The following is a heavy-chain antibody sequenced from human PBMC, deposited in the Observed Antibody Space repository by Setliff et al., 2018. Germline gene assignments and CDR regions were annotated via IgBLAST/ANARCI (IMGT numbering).Heavy chain of an antibody. J-gene: IGHJ5*02. CDR3: ARGRKGSTWTGDS. V-gene: IGHV1-2*02. Sequence: GASVKVSCKASGYTFTDYYMYWVRQAPGQGLEWMGWINSNTGGTNYGQKFQGRVTMTRDTSITTAYMELSSLTSDDTAIYYCARGRKGSTWTGDSWGPGTLVTVSS. CDR1: GYTFTDYY. D-gene: IGHD2-15*01. CDR2: INSNTGGT.